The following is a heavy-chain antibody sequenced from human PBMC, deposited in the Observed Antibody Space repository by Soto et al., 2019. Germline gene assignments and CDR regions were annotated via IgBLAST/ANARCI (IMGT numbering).Heavy chain of an antibody. D-gene: IGHD5-12*01. V-gene: IGHV3-11*06. J-gene: IGHJ6*02. CDR3: ARDRDIVATYGMDV. Sequence: GGSLRLSCAASGFTFSDYYMSWIRQAPGKGLEWVSYISSSSSYTNYADSVKGRFTISRDNAKKSMYLPMNSLRAEDTAVYYCARDRDIVATYGMDVWGQGTTVTVSS. CDR1: GFTFSDYY. CDR2: ISSSSSYT.